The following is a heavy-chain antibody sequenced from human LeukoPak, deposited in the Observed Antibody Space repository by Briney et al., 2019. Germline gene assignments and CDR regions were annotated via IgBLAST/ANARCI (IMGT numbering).Heavy chain of an antibody. CDR3: ASPYSSGWTFDY. CDR1: GFTFSSYG. D-gene: IGHD6-19*01. J-gene: IGHJ4*02. V-gene: IGHV3-33*01. CDR2: IWYDGSNK. Sequence: PGGSLRLSCAASGFTFSSYGMHWVRQAPGKGLEWVAVIWYDGSNKYYADSVKGRFTISRDNSNNTLYLQMNSLRAEDTAVYYCASPYSSGWTFDYWGQGTLVTVSS.